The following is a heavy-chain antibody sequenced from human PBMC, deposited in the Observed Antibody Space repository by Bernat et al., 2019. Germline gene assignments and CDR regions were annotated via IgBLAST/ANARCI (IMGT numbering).Heavy chain of an antibody. D-gene: IGHD6-13*01. J-gene: IGHJ4*02. CDR2: IWYDGSNK. Sequence: GERVEAGGGVVQPGRSLRLSCAASGCTFSSYGMHWVRQAPGKGLEWVAVIWYDGSNKYYADSVKGRFTISRDNSKNTLYLQMNSLRAEDTAVYYCARGGAAAVFDYWGQGTLVTVSS. V-gene: IGHV3-33*01. CDR3: ARGGAAAVFDY. CDR1: GCTFSSYG.